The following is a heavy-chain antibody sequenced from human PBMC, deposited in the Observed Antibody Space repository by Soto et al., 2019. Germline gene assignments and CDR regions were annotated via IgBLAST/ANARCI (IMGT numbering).Heavy chain of an antibody. Sequence: QVQLVQSGAEVKKPGASVKVSCKASGYTFTSYYMHWVRQAPGQGLEWMGIINPSGGSTSYAQKFQGRDTMTRDPSTSTVYMEQSSLRSEDTAVYSCSSLLAAPGLTTYYYGMDVWGQGPTVTVSS. CDR3: SSLLAAPGLTTYYYGMDV. J-gene: IGHJ6*01. CDR1: GYTFTSYY. CDR2: INPSGGST. V-gene: IGHV1-46*01. D-gene: IGHD2-15*01.